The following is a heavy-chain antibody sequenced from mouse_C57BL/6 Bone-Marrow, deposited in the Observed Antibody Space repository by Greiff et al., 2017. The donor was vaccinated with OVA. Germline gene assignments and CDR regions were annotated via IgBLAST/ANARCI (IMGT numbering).Heavy chain of an antibody. CDR1: GFTFSSYA. CDR3: ARSDRRLLEFAY. Sequence: EVMLVESGGGLVKPGGSLKLSCAASGFTFSSYAMSWVRQTPEKRLEWVATISDGGSYTYYPDNVKGRFTISRDNAKNNLYLQMSHLKSEDTAMYYCARSDRRLLEFAYWGQGTLVTVSA. J-gene: IGHJ3*01. V-gene: IGHV5-4*03. D-gene: IGHD2-3*01. CDR2: ISDGGSYT.